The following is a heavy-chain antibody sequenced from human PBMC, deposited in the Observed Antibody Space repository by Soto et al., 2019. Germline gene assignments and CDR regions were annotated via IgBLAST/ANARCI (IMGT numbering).Heavy chain of an antibody. CDR3: ESTEEFFDY. V-gene: IGHV4-31*03. Sequence: SETLSLTCSVSGVSLTSGTYYWSWIRQHPGKGLEWIGYIFYSGSTDYNPSLKSRVNISVDTSKNQFSLKLSSVTAADTAVYYCESTEEFFDYWGQGTLVTVSS. J-gene: IGHJ4*02. CDR2: IFYSGST. CDR1: GVSLTSGTYY.